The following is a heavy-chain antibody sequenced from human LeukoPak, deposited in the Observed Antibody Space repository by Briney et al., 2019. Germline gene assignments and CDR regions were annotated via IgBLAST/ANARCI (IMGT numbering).Heavy chain of an antibody. CDR3: ARGTDPMDGPENWFDP. Sequence: PSETLSLTCTVSGGSISSSSYYWGWIRQPPGQGLEWIGSIYYSGSTYYNPSLKSRVTISVDTSKNQFSLKLSSVTAADTAVYYCARGTDPMDGPENWFDPWGQGTLVTVSS. J-gene: IGHJ5*02. V-gene: IGHV4-39*01. CDR2: IYYSGST. D-gene: IGHD3-10*01. CDR1: GGSISSSSYY.